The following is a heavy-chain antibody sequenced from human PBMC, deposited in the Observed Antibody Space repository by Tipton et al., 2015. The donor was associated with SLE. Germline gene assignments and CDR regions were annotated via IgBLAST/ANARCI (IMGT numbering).Heavy chain of an antibody. D-gene: IGHD3-22*01. V-gene: IGHV4-30-2*01. CDR1: GESISSGANS. J-gene: IGHJ5*02. Sequence: TLSLTCAVSGESISSGANSWSWIRQPPGKGLEWIGYIYHSGSIFYNPSLKSRVTISLDRSKDQFSLRLSSVTAADTAVYYCATSPYYYDRSGFYYLNWFDPWGQGTLVTVSS. CDR3: ATSPYYYDRSGFYYLNWFDP. CDR2: IYHSGSI.